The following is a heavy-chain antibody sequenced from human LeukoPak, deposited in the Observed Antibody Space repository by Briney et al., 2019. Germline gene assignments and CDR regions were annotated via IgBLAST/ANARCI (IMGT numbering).Heavy chain of an antibody. CDR2: ISGSGGST. J-gene: IGHJ4*02. Sequence: GGSLSLSCAASGFTFSSYAMSWVRRARGRWLEWVTSISGSGGSTYYTDSVKGRFTISRDNSKNTLYMQMNSLRAEDTAVYYCAKDLLSGINDYWGQGTLVTVSS. D-gene: IGHD1-26*01. V-gene: IGHV3-23*01. CDR3: AKDLLSGINDY. CDR1: GFTFSSYA.